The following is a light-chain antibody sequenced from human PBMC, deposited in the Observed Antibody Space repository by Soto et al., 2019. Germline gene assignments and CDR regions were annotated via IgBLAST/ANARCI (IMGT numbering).Light chain of an antibody. CDR3: CSYAGNSVYV. CDR1: SSDVGSYNL. J-gene: IGLJ1*01. Sequence: QSALTQPASVSGSPGQSITISCTGTSSDVGSYNLVSWYQQHPGKAPKLMIYEDNKRPSGVSNRFSGSKSGNTASLTISGLQAEDEADYYCCSYAGNSVYVFGTGTKLTVL. V-gene: IGLV2-23*01. CDR2: EDN.